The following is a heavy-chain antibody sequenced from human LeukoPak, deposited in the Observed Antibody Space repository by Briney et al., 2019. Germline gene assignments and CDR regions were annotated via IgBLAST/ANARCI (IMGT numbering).Heavy chain of an antibody. J-gene: IGHJ6*03. CDR2: IISTSSTT. CDR1: GFSFSSYE. Sequence: GGSLRLSCAASGFSFSSYEMSWVRQAPGKGLEWVSYIISTSSTTYYEDSVKGRFTVSRDNAKNSLYLQMSSLRVEDTAVYYCARIARDYYYMDVWGKGTTVTVSS. CDR3: ARIARDYYYMDV. V-gene: IGHV3-48*03.